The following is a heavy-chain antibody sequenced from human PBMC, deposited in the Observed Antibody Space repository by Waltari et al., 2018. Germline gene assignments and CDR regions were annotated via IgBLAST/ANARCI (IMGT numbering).Heavy chain of an antibody. J-gene: IGHJ4*02. CDR1: GFTFSNYW. CDR2: IKQDGSVK. V-gene: IGHV3-7*01. Sequence: EVQVVESGGGLVQPGGSLSLSCAASGFTFSNYWLLWARQAPGKGLEWVANIKQDGSVKYYVDSVRGRFTISRDNAKNSLFLHMTSLRAEDTAVYYCFASNSIDFWGQGILVTVSS. D-gene: IGHD4-4*01. CDR3: FASNSIDF.